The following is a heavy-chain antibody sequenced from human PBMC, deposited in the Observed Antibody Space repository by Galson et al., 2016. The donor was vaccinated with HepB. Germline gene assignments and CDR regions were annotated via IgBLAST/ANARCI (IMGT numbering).Heavy chain of an antibody. V-gene: IGHV4-4*02. CDR1: GGSVRSSDY. Sequence: SETLSLTCAASGGSVRSSDYWSWVRQSPGKGLEWIGEVYHGGTTNYNPSLKSRVTISVDKSKNQFSLNLTSVTAADTAIYYCARTNYAYSRLDPWGQGTLVTVSS. J-gene: IGHJ5*02. CDR3: ARTNYAYSRLDP. CDR2: VYHGGTT. D-gene: IGHD4/OR15-4a*01.